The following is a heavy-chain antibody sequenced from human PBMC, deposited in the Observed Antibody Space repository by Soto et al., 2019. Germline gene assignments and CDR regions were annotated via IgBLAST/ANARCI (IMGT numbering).Heavy chain of an antibody. J-gene: IGHJ4*01. D-gene: IGHD6-19*01. CDR3: ARSVEGQFDH. CDR2: ITSDTKTI. V-gene: IGHV3-48*02. Sequence: PGGSLRLSCVASGFTFSVYSMNWVRQAPGKGLEWFSYITSDTKTIKYADSVKGRFTISRDNAKNSVYLQMNSLRDEDTAVYYWARSVEGQFDHWGQGTVGTVFS. CDR1: GFTFSVYS.